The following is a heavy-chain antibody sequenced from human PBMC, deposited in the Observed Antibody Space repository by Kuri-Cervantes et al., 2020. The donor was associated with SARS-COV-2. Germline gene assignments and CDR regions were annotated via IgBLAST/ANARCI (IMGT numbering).Heavy chain of an antibody. J-gene: IGHJ6*02. CDR1: GFTFSSYS. V-gene: IGHV3-21*01. Sequence: GGSLRLSCAASGFTFSSYSMNWVCQAPGKGLEWVSSISSSSSYIYYADSVKGRFTISRDNAKNSLYLQMNSLRAEDTAVYYCARDLGILTGYYSHYYYYYGMDVWGQGTTVTVSS. CDR3: ARDLGILTGYYSHYYYYYGMDV. D-gene: IGHD3-9*01. CDR2: ISSSSSYI.